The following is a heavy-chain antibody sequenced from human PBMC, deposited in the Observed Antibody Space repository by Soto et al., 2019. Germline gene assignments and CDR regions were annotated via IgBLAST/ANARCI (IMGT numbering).Heavy chain of an antibody. CDR2: IWYDGSNK. CDR1: GFTFSLYG. J-gene: IGHJ4*02. D-gene: IGHD6-13*01. CDR3: ARDRTSGPPSPSAGFDS. Sequence: QVQLVESGGGVVLPGRSLRLSCAAAGFTFSLYGMHWVRQAPGKGLEWVAVIWYDGSNKYYADSVKGRFTISRDNSWNTLYLQMNSLRAEDTAVYYCARDRTSGPPSPSAGFDSWGQGNLVTVSS. V-gene: IGHV3-33*01.